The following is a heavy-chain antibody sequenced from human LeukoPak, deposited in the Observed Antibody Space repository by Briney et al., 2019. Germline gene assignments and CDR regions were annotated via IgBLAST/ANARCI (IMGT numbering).Heavy chain of an antibody. V-gene: IGHV6-1*01. CDR2: TYYRSKWYN. J-gene: IGHJ5*02. D-gene: IGHD6-6*01. Sequence: SQTLSLTCAISGDSVSSNSAAWNWIRQSPSRGLEWLGRTYYRSKWYNDYAVSVKSRITINPDTSKNQFSLQLNSVTPEDTAVYYCARGTLRKNGDTAARPGNWFDPWGQGTLVTVSS. CDR3: ARGTLRKNGDTAARPGNWFDP. CDR1: GDSVSSNSAA.